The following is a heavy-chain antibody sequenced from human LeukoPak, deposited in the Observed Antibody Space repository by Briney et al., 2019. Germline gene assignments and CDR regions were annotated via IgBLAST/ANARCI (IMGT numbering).Heavy chain of an antibody. Sequence: PGGSLRLSCAASGFTFSSYAMHWVRQAPGKGLEWVAVISYDGSNKYYADSVKGRFTISRDNSKNTLYLQMNSLRAEDTAVYYCARRYDILTGYLGSPDYWGQGTLVTVSS. D-gene: IGHD3-9*01. CDR3: ARRYDILTGYLGSPDY. V-gene: IGHV3-30*04. CDR2: ISYDGSNK. J-gene: IGHJ4*02. CDR1: GFTFSSYA.